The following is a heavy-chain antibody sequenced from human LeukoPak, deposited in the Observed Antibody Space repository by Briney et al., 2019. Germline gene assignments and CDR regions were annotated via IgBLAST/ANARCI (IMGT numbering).Heavy chain of an antibody. Sequence: GGSLRLSCAASGFTFSSYGMHWVRQAPGKGLEWVAVISYDGSNKYYADSVKGRFTISRDNSKNTLYLQMNSLRAEDTAVYYCANTVDTVVSTTFDYWGQGTLVTVSS. CDR1: GFTFSSYG. V-gene: IGHV3-30*18. CDR3: ANTVDTVVSTTFDY. CDR2: ISYDGSNK. D-gene: IGHD5-18*01. J-gene: IGHJ4*02.